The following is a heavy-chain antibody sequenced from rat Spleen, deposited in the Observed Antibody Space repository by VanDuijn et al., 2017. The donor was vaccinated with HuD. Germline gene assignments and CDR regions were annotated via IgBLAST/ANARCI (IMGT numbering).Heavy chain of an antibody. CDR1: GFTFGDFF. Sequence: EVQLVESDGGLVQPGRSLKLSCAASGFTFGDFFMAWVRQAPAKGLEWVATITYDGRRTYYRDSVRGRFTISRYNAKNTLYLQVDSLRSEDTATYYCTRRRGAHFDYWGQGVVVTVSS. V-gene: IGHV5-29*01. CDR3: TRRRGAHFDY. D-gene: IGHD1-11*01. CDR2: ITYDGRRT. J-gene: IGHJ2*01.